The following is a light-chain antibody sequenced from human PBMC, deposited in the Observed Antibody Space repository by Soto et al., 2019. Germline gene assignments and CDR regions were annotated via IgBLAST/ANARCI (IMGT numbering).Light chain of an antibody. CDR3: QQNFNIPRT. CDR1: QDIGSV. CDR2: GAS. Sequence: ALRQTKYPSSLYASTGDTVTITCRASQDIGSVLAWYQQKPGTAPKVLISGASNLHGGVPSRFSGSESRTDFTLTITHLQSEDFATYYCQQNFNIPRTYGQGTKVDIK. J-gene: IGKJ1*01. V-gene: IGKV1-8*01.